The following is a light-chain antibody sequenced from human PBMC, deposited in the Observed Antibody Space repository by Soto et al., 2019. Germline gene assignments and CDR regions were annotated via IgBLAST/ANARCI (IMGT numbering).Light chain of an antibody. J-gene: IGLJ1*01. Sequence: QSALTQPASVSGSPGQSITISCTGTSSDVGGYNYVSWYQQHPGKAPKLMIYDVSNRPSGVSNRFSGSKSGNTASLTISGLQAEDEADYDCSPYTSSSTTVFATETEVAGL. CDR3: SPYTSSSTTV. CDR1: SSDVGGYNY. V-gene: IGLV2-14*01. CDR2: DVS.